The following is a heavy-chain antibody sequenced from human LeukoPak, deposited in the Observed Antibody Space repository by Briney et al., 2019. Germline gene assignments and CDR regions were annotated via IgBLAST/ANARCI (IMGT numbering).Heavy chain of an antibody. V-gene: IGHV1-2*02. J-gene: IGHJ4*02. CDR2: TNSNTGGT. CDR1: GDTFTGSF. CDR3: ARADPVGY. Sequence: EASVKVSCKASGDTFTGSFMHWVRQAPGQGLEWMGWTNSNTGGTKFAQKFQGRVTMTRDTSISTAYMELSSLRSDDTAVYYCARADPVGYWGQGTQVTVSS.